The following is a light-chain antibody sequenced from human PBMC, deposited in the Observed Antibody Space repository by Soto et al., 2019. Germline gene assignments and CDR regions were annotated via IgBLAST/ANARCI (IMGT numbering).Light chain of an antibody. CDR2: GVS. Sequence: QSALTQPASVSGSPGQSITISCTGTSSDIGSYNYVSWYQQLPGKVPKLMIYGVSNRPSGVSNRFSGSKSGNTASLTISGLQAEDEADYSCSSYTFSSTLVVFGGGTKLTVL. V-gene: IGLV2-14*03. CDR3: SSYTFSSTLVV. J-gene: IGLJ2*01. CDR1: SSDIGSYNY.